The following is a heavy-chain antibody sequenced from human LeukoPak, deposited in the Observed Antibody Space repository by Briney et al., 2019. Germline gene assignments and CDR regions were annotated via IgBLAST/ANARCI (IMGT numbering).Heavy chain of an antibody. CDR2: IYPGDSDT. CDR3: ARPTASVASGNYYSEDVFGY. D-gene: IGHD3-10*01. Sequence: GESLKISCKGSGYSFTSYWIGWVRQMPGKGLEWMGIIYPGDSDTRYSPSFQGQVTISADKSISTAYLQWSSLKASDTAMYYCARPTASVASGNYYSEDVFGYWGQGTLVTVSS. J-gene: IGHJ4*02. CDR1: GYSFTSYW. V-gene: IGHV5-51*01.